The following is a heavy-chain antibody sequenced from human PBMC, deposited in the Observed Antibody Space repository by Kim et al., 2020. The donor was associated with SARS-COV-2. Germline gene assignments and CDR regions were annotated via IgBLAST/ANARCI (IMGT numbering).Heavy chain of an antibody. D-gene: IGHD3-10*01. Sequence: YIDSVKGRFTNSRDNSENTLYLHMYGLRAEDTAIYYCAKNYGTGLAFYDSWGQGALVTVSS. J-gene: IGHJ4*02. CDR3: AKNYGTGLAFYDS. V-gene: IGHV3-23*01.